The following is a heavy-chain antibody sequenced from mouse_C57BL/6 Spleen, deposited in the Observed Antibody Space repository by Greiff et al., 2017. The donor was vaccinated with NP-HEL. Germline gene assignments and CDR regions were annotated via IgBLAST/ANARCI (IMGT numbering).Heavy chain of an antibody. V-gene: IGHV6-3*01. CDR1: GFTFSNYW. D-gene: IGHD1-1*01. J-gene: IGHJ4*01. CDR3: TGDTTVVALYYYAMDY. CDR2: IRLKSDNYAT. Sequence: EVKVEESGGGLVQPGGSMKLSCVASGFTFSNYWMNWVRQSPEKGLEWVAQIRLKSDNYATHYAESVKGRFTISRDDSKSSVYLQMNNLRAEDTGIYYCTGDTTVVALYYYAMDYWGQGTSVTVSS.